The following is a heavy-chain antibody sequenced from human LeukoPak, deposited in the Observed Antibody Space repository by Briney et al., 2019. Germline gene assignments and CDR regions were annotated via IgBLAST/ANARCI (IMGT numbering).Heavy chain of an antibody. CDR3: ARHESSSWYMY. Sequence: GESLKISCKVSGYIFTSDWIGWVRQVPGKGLDWMGIIHPGDSDTRYSPSFQGQVTFSADKSISTAYLQWSSLTASDTAMYYCARHESSSWYMYWGQGTLVTVSS. J-gene: IGHJ4*02. CDR1: GYIFTSDW. CDR2: IHPGDSDT. D-gene: IGHD6-13*01. V-gene: IGHV5-51*01.